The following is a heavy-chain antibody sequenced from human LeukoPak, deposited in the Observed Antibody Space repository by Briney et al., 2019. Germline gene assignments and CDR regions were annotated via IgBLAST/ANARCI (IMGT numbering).Heavy chain of an antibody. CDR1: GYTFTGYH. CDR2: INPSGGST. CDR3: ARDSLRTAIAMAGGNWFDP. J-gene: IGHJ5*02. V-gene: IGHV1-46*01. Sequence: ASVKVSCKASGYTFTGYHMHWVRQAPGQGLEWMGTINPSGGSTTYAEKFQGRVTMTRDTSTSTVYMELSSLRSEDTAVYYCARDSLRTAIAMAGGNWFDPWGQGTLVTVSS. D-gene: IGHD6-19*01.